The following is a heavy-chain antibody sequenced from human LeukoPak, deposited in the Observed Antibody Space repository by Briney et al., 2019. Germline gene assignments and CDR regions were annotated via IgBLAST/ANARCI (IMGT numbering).Heavy chain of an antibody. CDR2: TSGSGGIT. D-gene: IGHD6-13*01. J-gene: IGHJ4*02. V-gene: IGHV3-23*01. Sequence: PGGSLRFSCAASGFTFRSYAMSWVRQAPGKGLEWVSATSGSGGITYYADSVKDRFTISRDNSKNTLYLQMNSLRAEDTAVYYCTKALQELVPRYFDYWGQGTLVTVSS. CDR1: GFTFRSYA. CDR3: TKALQELVPRYFDY.